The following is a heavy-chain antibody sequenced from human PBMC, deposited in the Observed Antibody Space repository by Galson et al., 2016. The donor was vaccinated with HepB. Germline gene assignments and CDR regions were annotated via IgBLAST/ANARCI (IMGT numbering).Heavy chain of an antibody. D-gene: IGHD5-18*01. Sequence: QSGAEVKKPGESLKISCKASGYTFSYYDINWVRQAPGQGLEWMGWMSPRSGKTGYAQKFQGRVTMTRDTSTSTAYMELSSLRSEDTAVFYCARGLTAMGAPGFDYWGHGTLVACST. CDR3: ARGLTAMGAPGFDY. CDR1: GYTFSYYD. CDR2: MSPRSGKT. J-gene: IGHJ4*01. V-gene: IGHV1-8*01.